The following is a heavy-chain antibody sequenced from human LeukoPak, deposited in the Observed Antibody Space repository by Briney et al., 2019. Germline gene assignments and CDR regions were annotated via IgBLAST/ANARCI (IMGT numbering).Heavy chain of an antibody. CDR3: VREYRNNAYD. V-gene: IGHV3-74*01. CDR1: GFTFNRDW. CDR2: INGDGSSR. J-gene: IGHJ4*02. Sequence: PGGSLRLSCGASGFTFNRDWMHWVRQAPGKGLVWASRINGDGSSRSYADSVKGRFTISRDNAKNTLYLQMSGLRAEDTAVYYCVREYRNNAYDWGQGTLVTVSS. D-gene: IGHD2-2*01.